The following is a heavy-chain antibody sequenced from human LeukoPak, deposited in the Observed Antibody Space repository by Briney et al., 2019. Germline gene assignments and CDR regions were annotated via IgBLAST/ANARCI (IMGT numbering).Heavy chain of an antibody. J-gene: IGHJ4*02. CDR1: GYIFTSYY. CDR3: ATGQSLLRH. V-gene: IGHV1-46*01. CDR2: INPSGGGT. Sequence: ASVKVSCKASGYIFTSYYMHWVRQAPGQGLEWMGLINPSGGGTIYAQKSQGRVTMTEDTSTDTAYMELSSLRSEDTAVYYCATGQSLLRHWGQGTLVAVSS.